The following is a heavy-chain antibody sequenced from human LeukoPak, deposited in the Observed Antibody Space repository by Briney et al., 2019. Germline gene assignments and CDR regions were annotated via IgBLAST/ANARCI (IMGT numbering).Heavy chain of an antibody. J-gene: IGHJ4*02. CDR3: VREYSSSSYYFDY. V-gene: IGHV4-59*11. D-gene: IGHD6-6*01. Sequence: PSEALSLTCTVSGGSLSSHYWSWIRQPPGKGLEWIGYIYYSGNTNYSPSLKSRVTISVDTSKNQFSLKLNSVTAADTAVYYCVREYSSSSYYFDYWGQGTLVTVSS. CDR2: IYYSGNT. CDR1: GGSLSSHY.